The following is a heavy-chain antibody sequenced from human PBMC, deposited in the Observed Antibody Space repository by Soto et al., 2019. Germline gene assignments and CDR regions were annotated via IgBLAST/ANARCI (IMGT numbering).Heavy chain of an antibody. D-gene: IGHD6-19*01. CDR3: ARGVGSRGYSSGWFFDY. CDR1: GDSVCSADYD. V-gene: IGHV4-31*02. CDR2: IYYSGST. Sequence: SETLSLTCTVSGDSVCSADYDWSWIRQHPGKGLEWIGYIYYSGSTSYNPSLKSRLLLSVDMSNNQFSLRLSSVTAADTAVYFCARGVGSRGYSSGWFFDYWGQGALVTVSS. J-gene: IGHJ4*02.